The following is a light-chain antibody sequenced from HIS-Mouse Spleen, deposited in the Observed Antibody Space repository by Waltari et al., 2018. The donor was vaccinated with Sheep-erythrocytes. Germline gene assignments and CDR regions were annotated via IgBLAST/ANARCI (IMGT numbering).Light chain of an antibody. V-gene: IGLV3-1*01. CDR3: QAWDSSTVV. CDR1: KLGDKY. J-gene: IGLJ2*01. Sequence: SYELTQPPSVSVSPGQTASITCSGDKLGDKYACWYQQKPGQSPVLVIYQDSKPPSGIPSRFSGSNSGHTATLTISGTQAMDEADYYCQAWDSSTVVFGGGTKLTVL. CDR2: QDS.